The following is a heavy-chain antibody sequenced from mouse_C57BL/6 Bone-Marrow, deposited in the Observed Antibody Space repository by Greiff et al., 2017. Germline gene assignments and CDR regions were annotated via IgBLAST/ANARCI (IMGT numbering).Heavy chain of an antibody. J-gene: IGHJ2*01. Sequence: QVQLQQSGAELARPGASVKLSCKASGYTFTSYGISWVKQRTGQGLEWIGEIYPRSGNTYYNEKFKGKATLTADKSSSTAYMELRSLTSEDSAVYFCARGRGYYSKIDYWGQVTTLTVSS. CDR3: ARGRGYYSKIDY. CDR2: IYPRSGNT. CDR1: GYTFTSYG. V-gene: IGHV1-81*01. D-gene: IGHD2-5*01.